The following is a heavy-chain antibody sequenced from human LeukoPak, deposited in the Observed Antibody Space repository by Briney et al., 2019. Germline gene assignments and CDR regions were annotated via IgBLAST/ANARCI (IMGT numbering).Heavy chain of an antibody. J-gene: IGHJ5*02. D-gene: IGHD3-22*01. CDR3: AREHSSGYLLDP. Sequence: ASVKVSCKASGYTFTSYGISWVRQAPGQGLEWMGWISAYNGNTNYAQKLQGRVTMTTDTSTSTAHMELRSLRSDDTAVYYCAREHSSGYLLDPWGQGTLVTVSS. V-gene: IGHV1-18*01. CDR1: GYTFTSYG. CDR2: ISAYNGNT.